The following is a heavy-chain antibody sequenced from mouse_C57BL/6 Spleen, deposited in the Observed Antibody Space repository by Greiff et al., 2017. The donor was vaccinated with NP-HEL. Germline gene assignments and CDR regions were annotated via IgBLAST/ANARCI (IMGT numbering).Heavy chain of an antibody. V-gene: IGHV1-43*01. CDR2: INPSTGGT. CDR3: ARDDYDGGFAY. J-gene: IGHJ3*01. CDR1: GYSFTGYY. D-gene: IGHD2-4*01. Sequence: VQLQQSGPELVKPGASVKISCKASGYSFTGYYMHWVKQSSEKSLEWIGEINPSTGGTSYNQKFKGKATLTVDKSSSTAYMQLKSLTSEDSAVYYCARDDYDGGFAYGGQGTLVTVSA.